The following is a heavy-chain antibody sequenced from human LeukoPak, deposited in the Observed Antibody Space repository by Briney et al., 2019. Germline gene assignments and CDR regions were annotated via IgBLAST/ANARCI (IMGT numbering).Heavy chain of an antibody. Sequence: ASVKVSCKASGYTFTSYGISWVRQAPGQGLEWMGWISAYNGNTNYAQKLQGRVTMTTDTSTSTAYMELRSLRSDDTAVYYCARDPPDTAMVTPGDYWGQGTLVTVSS. D-gene: IGHD5-18*01. CDR1: GYTFTSYG. CDR2: ISAYNGNT. J-gene: IGHJ4*02. V-gene: IGHV1-18*01. CDR3: ARDPPDTAMVTPGDY.